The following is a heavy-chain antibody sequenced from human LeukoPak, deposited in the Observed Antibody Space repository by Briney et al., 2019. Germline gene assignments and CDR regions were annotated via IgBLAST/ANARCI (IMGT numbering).Heavy chain of an antibody. Sequence: PGRSLRLSCAASGFTFSSYGMHWVRQAPGKGLEWVAVISYDGSNKYYADSVKGRFTISRDNSKNTLYLQMNSLRAEETAVYYCAKVGSYGYIYWGQGTLVTVSS. CDR1: GFTFSSYG. CDR2: ISYDGSNK. V-gene: IGHV3-30*18. D-gene: IGHD5-18*01. J-gene: IGHJ4*02. CDR3: AKVGSYGYIY.